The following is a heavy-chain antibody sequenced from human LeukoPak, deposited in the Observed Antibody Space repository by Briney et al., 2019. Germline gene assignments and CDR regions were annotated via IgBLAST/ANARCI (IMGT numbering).Heavy chain of an antibody. CDR1: GFTFNNYA. V-gene: IGHV3-23*01. CDR3: GRRFCDSVQCWGGFDY. Sequence: GGSLRLSCAASGFTFNNYAMSLVRQSPEKGLEWVSTIVENGDITLYADSVKGRFTISRDNSAETVYLQMSNLEAEDTAIYFCGRRFCDSVQCWGGFDYWGPGTLVSVTS. D-gene: IGHD3-3*01. CDR2: IVENGDIT. J-gene: IGHJ4*01.